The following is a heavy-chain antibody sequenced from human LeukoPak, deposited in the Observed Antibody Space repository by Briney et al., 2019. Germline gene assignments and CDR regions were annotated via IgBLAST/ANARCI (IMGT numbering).Heavy chain of an antibody. CDR3: ARGGGSYGWFDP. D-gene: IGHD3-16*01. J-gene: IGHJ5*02. V-gene: IGHV3-74*01. CDR2: IDSDGSST. Sequence: GGSLRLSCAASGFNSSNYWMHWVRHGPGKGLVWVSRIDSDGSSTNYADSVKGRFTISRDSAKNTLYLQMNSLRAEDTAVYYCARGGGSYGWFDPWGQGTLVTVSS. CDR1: GFNSSNYW.